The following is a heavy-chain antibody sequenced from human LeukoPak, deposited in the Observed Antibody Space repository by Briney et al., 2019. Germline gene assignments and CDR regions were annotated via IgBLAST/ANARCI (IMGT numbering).Heavy chain of an antibody. D-gene: IGHD3-16*01. CDR2: INKDSSER. CDR1: GITNYW. J-gene: IGHJ4*02. Sequence: GESLRLSCVGSGITNYWMNWVRQAPGKGLESVANINKDSSERYYLDSVKGRFTISRDNTKSSLFLQMNSLRVEDTGIYYCATDLNWVAYWGQGARVTVSS. V-gene: IGHV3-7*01. CDR3: ATDLNWVAY.